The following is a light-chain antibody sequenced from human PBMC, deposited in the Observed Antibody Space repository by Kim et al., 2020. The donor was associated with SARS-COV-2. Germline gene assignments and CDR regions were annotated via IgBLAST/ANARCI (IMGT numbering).Light chain of an antibody. CDR2: LNNDGSH. Sequence: QLVLIQSPSASASLGASVKLTCTLSSGHSSYAIAWHQQQPEKGTRLLMNLNNDGSHRRGDGIPDRFSGSSSGAERYLTISSLQSEDEADYYCQTWGTGTLVFGGGTQLTVL. CDR3: QTWGTGTLV. CDR1: SGHSSYA. V-gene: IGLV4-69*01. J-gene: IGLJ2*01.